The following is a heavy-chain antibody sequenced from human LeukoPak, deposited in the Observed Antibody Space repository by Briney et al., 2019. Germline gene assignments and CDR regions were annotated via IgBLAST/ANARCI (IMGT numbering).Heavy chain of an antibody. CDR1: GGSISSYY. V-gene: IGHV4-59*01. Sequence: SETLSLTCTVSGGSISSYYWSWIRQPPGKGLERIGYIYYSGSTNYNPSLKSRVTISVDTSKNQFSLKLSSVTAADTAVYYCARVIAAAGNWFDPWGQGTLVTVSS. CDR2: IYYSGST. D-gene: IGHD6-13*01. CDR3: ARVIAAAGNWFDP. J-gene: IGHJ5*02.